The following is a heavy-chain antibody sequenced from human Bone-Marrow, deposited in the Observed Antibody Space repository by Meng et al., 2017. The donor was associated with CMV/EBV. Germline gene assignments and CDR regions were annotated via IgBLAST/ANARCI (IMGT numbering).Heavy chain of an antibody. V-gene: IGHV3-9*03. CDR2: ISWNSGSM. J-gene: IGHJ3*02. CDR3: AKDMGYSYGYGAFDI. D-gene: IGHD5-18*01. Sequence: SLKISCAASGFTFDDYAMHWVRQAPGKGLEWVSGISWNSGSMDYADSVKGRFTISRDNAKKTLYLRMNSLRVEDMALYYCAKDMGYSYGYGAFDIWGQGTMVTVSS. CDR1: GFTFDDYA.